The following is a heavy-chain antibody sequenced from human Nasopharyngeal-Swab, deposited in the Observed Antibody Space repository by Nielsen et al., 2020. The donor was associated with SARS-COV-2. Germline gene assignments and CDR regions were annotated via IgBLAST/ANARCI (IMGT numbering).Heavy chain of an antibody. CDR3: ARGGNSYAPSHFDY. J-gene: IGHJ4*02. CDR1: GGSISSYY. V-gene: IGHV4-4*07. Sequence: SETLSLTCTVSGGSISSYYWSWIRQPAGKGLEWIGRIYTSGSTNYNPSLKSRVTMSVDTSKNQFSLKLSSVTAADTAVYYCARGGNSYAPSHFDYWGQGTLVTVSS. D-gene: IGHD5-18*01. CDR2: IYTSGST.